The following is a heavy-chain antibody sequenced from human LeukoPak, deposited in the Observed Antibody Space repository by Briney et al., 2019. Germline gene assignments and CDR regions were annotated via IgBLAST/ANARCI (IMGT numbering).Heavy chain of an antibody. D-gene: IGHD3-16*01. V-gene: IGHV1-18*01. CDR3: ARRGLSDFYYSYMDV. CDR2: INAYNGNT. Sequence: ASVKVSCKASGYTFTSYGITWVRQAPGQGLEWMGWINAYNGNTNYAQKLQGRVTMTTDTSTSTAYMELRSLRSDDTAVYYCARRGLSDFYYSYMDVWGKETTVTVSS. CDR1: GYTFTSYG. J-gene: IGHJ6*03.